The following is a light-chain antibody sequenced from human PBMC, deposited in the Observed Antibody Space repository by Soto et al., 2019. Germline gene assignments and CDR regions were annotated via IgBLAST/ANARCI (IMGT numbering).Light chain of an antibody. CDR1: QSIYDW. CDR3: QQYNTYWT. Sequence: DIQMTQSPSTLSASVGDRVTITCRASQSIYDWLAWYQQKPGKAPKLLIYKASNLESGVPSRFSGSASGTEFTLTISSLQPDDFATYDCQQYNTYWTFGQGTKVEIK. J-gene: IGKJ1*01. CDR2: KAS. V-gene: IGKV1-5*03.